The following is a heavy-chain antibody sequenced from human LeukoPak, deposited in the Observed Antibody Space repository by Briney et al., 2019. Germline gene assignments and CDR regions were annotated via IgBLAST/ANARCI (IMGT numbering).Heavy chain of an antibody. CDR3: ATLNSGWYYFDY. Sequence: ASVKVSCKVSGYTLTELSMRWVRQAPGKGLEWMGGFDPEDGETIYAQKFQGRVTMTEDTSTDTAYMELSSLRSEDTAVYYCATLNSGWYYFDYWGQGTLVTVSS. D-gene: IGHD6-19*01. V-gene: IGHV1-24*01. CDR1: GYTLTELS. CDR2: FDPEDGET. J-gene: IGHJ4*02.